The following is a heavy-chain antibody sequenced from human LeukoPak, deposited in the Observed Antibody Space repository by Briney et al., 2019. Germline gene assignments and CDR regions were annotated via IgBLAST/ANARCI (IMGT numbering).Heavy chain of an antibody. Sequence: QPGGSLRLSCAASGLTFCNYNMNWVGQAPGKGLEWVSYIDSSNSPIYFADSVKGRVTISRDNGKNSLYLQMNSLRGVDTAVYYCALTVVRGVIKDWGQGTLVTVSS. CDR2: IDSSNSPI. D-gene: IGHD3-10*02. J-gene: IGHJ4*02. CDR3: ALTVVRGVIKD. CDR1: GLTFCNYN. V-gene: IGHV3-48*01.